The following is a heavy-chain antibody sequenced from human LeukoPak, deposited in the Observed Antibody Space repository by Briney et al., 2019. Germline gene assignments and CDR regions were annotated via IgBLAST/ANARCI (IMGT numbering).Heavy chain of an antibody. V-gene: IGHV1-2*02. CDR2: INPNSGGT. J-gene: IGHJ5*02. D-gene: IGHD2-2*01. CDR1: GYTFTGYY. CDR3: ARHVGADIVVVPAAMQDNWFDP. Sequence: ASVKVSCKASGYTFTGYYMHWVRQAPGQGLEWMGWINPNSGGTNYAQKSQGRVTMTRDTSISTAYMELSRLRSDDTAVYYCARHVGADIVVVPAAMQDNWFDPWGQGTLVTVSS.